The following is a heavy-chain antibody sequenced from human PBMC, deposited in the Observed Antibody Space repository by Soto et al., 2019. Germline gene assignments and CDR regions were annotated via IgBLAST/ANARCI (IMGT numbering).Heavy chain of an antibody. CDR1: GFTFTRYS. Sequence: PGGSLRLSCAASGFTFTRYSMNWVRQAPGKGLEWVSSISSTTNYIYYADSMKGRFTVSRDNAKNSVYLEMNSQSAEDTAVYYCARESEDLTSNFDYWGQGTLVTVSS. J-gene: IGHJ4*02. CDR2: ISSTTNYI. CDR3: ARESEDLTSNFDY. V-gene: IGHV3-21*01.